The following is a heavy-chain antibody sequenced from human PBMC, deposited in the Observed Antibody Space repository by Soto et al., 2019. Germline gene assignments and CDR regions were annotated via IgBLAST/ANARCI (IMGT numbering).Heavy chain of an antibody. V-gene: IGHV3-30*03. D-gene: IGHD4-17*01. J-gene: IGHJ5*02. CDR3: AILPTETTVPWFDP. CDR1: GFTCSSYG. CDR2: ISYDGRNK. Sequence: QVQLVESGGGVVQPGRSLRLSCAASGFTCSSYGMHWVRQAPGKGLEWVAVISYDGRNKYYADSVKGRFTISRDNSKNTLYVHMNSMRAEDTAVYYCAILPTETTVPWFDPWGKGTLVAVSS.